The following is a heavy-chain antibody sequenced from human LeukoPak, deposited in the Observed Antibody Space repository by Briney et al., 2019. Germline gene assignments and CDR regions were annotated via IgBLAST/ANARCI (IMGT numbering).Heavy chain of an antibody. CDR2: IGTADDT. J-gene: IGHJ6*02. CDR3: ARGYYYGMDV. CDR1: GFTFSSSD. V-gene: IGHV3-13*01. Sequence: GGSLRLSCAASGFTFSSSDMHWVRHATGKGLEWVSAIGTADDTYYPGSVKGRFTISRENAKNSLYLQMNSLRAGDTAVYYCARGYYYGMDVWGQGTTVTVSS.